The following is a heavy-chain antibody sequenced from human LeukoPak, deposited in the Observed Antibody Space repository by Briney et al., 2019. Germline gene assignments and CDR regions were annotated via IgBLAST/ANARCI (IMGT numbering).Heavy chain of an antibody. V-gene: IGHV1-2*02. CDR2: INPNSGGT. CDR3: ARAGDSGYPSHYFDY. D-gene: IGHD3-22*01. CDR1: GYTFTGYY. J-gene: IGHJ4*02. Sequence: GASVKVSCKASGYTFTGYYMHWVRQAPGQGLEWMGWINPNSGGTNYAQKFQGRVTMTRDTSISTAYMELSSLRSEDTAVYYCARAGDSGYPSHYFDYWGQGTLVTVSS.